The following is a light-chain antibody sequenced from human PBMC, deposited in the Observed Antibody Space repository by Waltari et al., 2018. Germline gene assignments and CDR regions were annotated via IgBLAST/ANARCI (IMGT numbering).Light chain of an antibody. CDR2: QVS. CDR1: QGLVHTDGSPY. V-gene: IGKV2-30*02. CDR3: MQAKFWPWT. J-gene: IGKJ1*01. Sequence: QGLVHTDGSPYVSWYQQSPGQSPRRLIYQVSKRDSWVPDWFRGSGSGTDFTLEISRVEADAVGFYYCMQAKFWPWTFGQGTEVEIK.